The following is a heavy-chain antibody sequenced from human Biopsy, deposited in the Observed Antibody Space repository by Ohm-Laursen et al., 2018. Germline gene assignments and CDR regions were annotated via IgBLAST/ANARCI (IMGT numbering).Heavy chain of an antibody. CDR1: GGGFKSYA. D-gene: IGHD1-7*01. Sequence: SSVKVSCKASGGGFKSYALSWVRQAPGQGLEWVGNTTPVFGAVNYARKLQGRVTITADESMAIGHLEVSSLRVDDTAVYYCATGLDGLTGTTSLDDWGQGTLVIVSP. CDR2: TTPVFGAV. V-gene: IGHV1-69*15. J-gene: IGHJ4*02. CDR3: ATGLDGLTGTTSLDD.